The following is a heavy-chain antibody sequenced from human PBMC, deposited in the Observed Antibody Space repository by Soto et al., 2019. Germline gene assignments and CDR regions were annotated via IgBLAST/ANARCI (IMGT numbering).Heavy chain of an antibody. CDR3: ARDGYYGSGSYGMDV. J-gene: IGHJ6*02. CDR2: ISDYNGNT. CDR1: GYTFNNYG. Sequence: QVQLVQSGAEVKKPGASVKVSCKTSGYTFNNYGISWVRQAPGQGLEWMGWISDYNGNTNYPQKFQGRVTMTTDISTKTVYMVLKSLRSDDTAVYYCARDGYYGSGSYGMDVWGRGTTVSVFS. D-gene: IGHD3-10*01. V-gene: IGHV1-18*01.